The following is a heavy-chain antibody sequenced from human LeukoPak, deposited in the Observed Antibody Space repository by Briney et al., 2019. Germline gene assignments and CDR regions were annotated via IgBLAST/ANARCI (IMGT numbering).Heavy chain of an antibody. CDR1: GYTFTSYY. D-gene: IGHD3-10*01. Sequence: GASVKVSCKASGYTFTSYYMHWVRQAPGQGLGWMGIINPSGGSTSYAQKFQGRVTMTRDTSTSTVYMELSSLRSEDTAVYYCARDTYYYGSGSYLEGIEDVNWFDPWGQGTLVTVSS. V-gene: IGHV1-46*01. CDR3: ARDTYYYGSGSYLEGIEDVNWFDP. J-gene: IGHJ5*02. CDR2: INPSGGST.